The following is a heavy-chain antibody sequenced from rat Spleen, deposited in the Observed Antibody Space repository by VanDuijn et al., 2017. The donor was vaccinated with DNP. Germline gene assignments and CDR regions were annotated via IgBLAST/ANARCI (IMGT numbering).Heavy chain of an antibody. CDR1: GFTFRNYY. V-gene: IGHV5-22*01. CDR3: ARGVYGGYEDWFAN. Sequence: EVQLVESGGGLVQPGRSLKLSSAASGFTFRNYYMAWVRQAPKKGLEWVAASSPSSSRTYYADSVKGRFTISRDDAKSGLYLQMNSLKSEDTATYYCARGVYGGYEDWFANWGQGTLVTVSS. J-gene: IGHJ3*01. CDR2: SSPSSSRT. D-gene: IGHD1-11*01.